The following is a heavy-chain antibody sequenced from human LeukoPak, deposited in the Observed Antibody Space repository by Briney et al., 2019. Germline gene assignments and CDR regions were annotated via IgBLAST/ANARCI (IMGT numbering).Heavy chain of an antibody. J-gene: IGHJ3*02. D-gene: IGHD6-19*01. V-gene: IGHV4-59*08. CDR1: GGSISSYY. CDR3: ARPHSSGWYGGFDI. Sequence: SETLSLTCTVSGGSISSYYWSWIRQPAGKGLEWIGYIYYSGSTNYNPSLKSRVTISVDTSKNQFSLKLSSVTAADTAVYYCARPHSSGWYGGFDIWGQGTMVTVSS. CDR2: IYYSGST.